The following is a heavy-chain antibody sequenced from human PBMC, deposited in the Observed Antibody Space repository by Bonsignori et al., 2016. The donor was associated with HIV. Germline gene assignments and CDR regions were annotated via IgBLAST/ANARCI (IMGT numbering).Heavy chain of an antibody. V-gene: IGHV3-23*03. Sequence: WIRQAPREGAKEWVSVIYSGGHGTYYVESVQGRFTISRDDSKNMLFLQMNTLRAEDTAVYYCAKFSGPWEYSFDHWGQGALVTVSS. CDR2: IYSGGHGT. CDR3: AKFSGPWEYSFDH. J-gene: IGHJ4*02. D-gene: IGHD6-25*01.